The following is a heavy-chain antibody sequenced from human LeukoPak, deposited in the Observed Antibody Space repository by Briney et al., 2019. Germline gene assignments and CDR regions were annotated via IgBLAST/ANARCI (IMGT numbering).Heavy chain of an antibody. V-gene: IGHV5-51*01. D-gene: IGHD1-26*01. CDR2: IYPGDSDT. Sequence: GESLNISCKGSGYSFTSYWIGWVRQMPVKGLEWMGIIYPGDSDTRYSPSFQGQVTISADKSISTAYLQWSSLKASDTAMYYCARRAGSYYDYYGMDVWGQGTTVTVSS. CDR1: GYSFTSYW. CDR3: ARRAGSYYDYYGMDV. J-gene: IGHJ6*02.